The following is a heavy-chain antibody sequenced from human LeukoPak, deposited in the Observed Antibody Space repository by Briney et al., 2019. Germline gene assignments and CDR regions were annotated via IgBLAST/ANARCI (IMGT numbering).Heavy chain of an antibody. D-gene: IGHD2-15*01. CDR3: ARESGYCSGGSCYPDY. V-gene: IGHV4-59*01. Sequence: SETLSLTCTVSGGSISSYYWSWIRQPPGKGLEWIGYNYYSGSTNYNPSLKSRVTISVDTSKNQFSLRLSSVTAADTAVYYCARESGYCSGGSCYPDYWGQGTLITVSS. CDR2: NYYSGST. J-gene: IGHJ4*02. CDR1: GGSISSYY.